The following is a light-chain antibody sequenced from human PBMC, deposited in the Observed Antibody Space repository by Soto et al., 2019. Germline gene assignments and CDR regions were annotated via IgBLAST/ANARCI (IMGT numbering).Light chain of an antibody. J-gene: IGLJ1*01. V-gene: IGLV2-14*01. Sequence: QSVLTQPASVSGSPGQSITISCTGTSSDVGGYNYVSWYQQHPGKAPKLMIYDVSNRPSGGSNRFSGSKSGNKAVLTISGXXXXXXXXXXCSSYTSSSTLYVFGTGTKLTV. CDR3: SSYTSSSTLYV. CDR1: SSDVGGYNY. CDR2: DVS.